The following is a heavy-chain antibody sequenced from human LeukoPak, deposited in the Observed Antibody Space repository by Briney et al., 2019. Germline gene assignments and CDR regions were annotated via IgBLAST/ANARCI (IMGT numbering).Heavy chain of an antibody. D-gene: IGHD3-22*01. V-gene: IGHV1-69*05. J-gene: IGHJ6*02. CDR1: GGTFSSYA. CDR2: IIPIFGTA. Sequence: ASVKVSCKASGGTFSSYAISWVRQAPGQGLEWMGGIIPIFGTANYAQKFQGRVTITTDESTSTAYMELSSLSSEDTAVYYCARASYYYDSSGPSGDYYGMDVWGQGTTVTVSS. CDR3: ARASYYYDSSGPSGDYYGMDV.